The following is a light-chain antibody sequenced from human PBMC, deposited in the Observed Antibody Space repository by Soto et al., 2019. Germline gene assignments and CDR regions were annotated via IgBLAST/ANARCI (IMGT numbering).Light chain of an antibody. CDR2: DAS. CDR1: QSISRN. J-gene: IGKJ4*01. Sequence: EIVLTQSPATLSLSPGERATLSCRASQSISRNLHWYQQKPGQAPRLLIYDASNRATGIPARFSGSGSGTDFTLTISSLEPEDFAVYYCLERFNWPPSLTFGGGTKVDI. V-gene: IGKV3-11*01. CDR3: LERFNWPPSLT.